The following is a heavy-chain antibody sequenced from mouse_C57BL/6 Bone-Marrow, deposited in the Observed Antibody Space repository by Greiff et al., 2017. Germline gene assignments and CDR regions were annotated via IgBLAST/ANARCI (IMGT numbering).Heavy chain of an antibody. V-gene: IGHV1-80*01. D-gene: IGHD3-3*01. CDR3: ARSRSTSFDY. J-gene: IGHJ2*01. CDR2: IYHGDGDT. Sequence: QVQLQQSGAELVKPGASVKISCKASGYAFSSYWMNWVKQRPGRGLEWIGQIYHGDGDTNYNGKFKGKATLTADRSSSTAYMQLSSLTPGDSAVYCCARSRSTSFDYWGQGTTLTVAS. CDR1: GYAFSSYW.